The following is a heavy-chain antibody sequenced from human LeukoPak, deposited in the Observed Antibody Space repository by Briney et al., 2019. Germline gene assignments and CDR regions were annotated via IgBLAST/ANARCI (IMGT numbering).Heavy chain of an antibody. V-gene: IGHV3-48*03. J-gene: IGHJ6*03. D-gene: IGHD4-23*01. CDR2: ISSSGSTI. CDR1: GFTFSSYE. Sequence: SGGSLRLSCAASGFTFSSYEMNWVRQAPGKGLEWVSYISSSGSTIYYADSVKGRFTISRDNAKNSLYLQMNSLRAEDTAVYYCARGQRVYGGNYAYYYYMDVWGKGTTVTVSS. CDR3: ARGQRVYGGNYAYYYYMDV.